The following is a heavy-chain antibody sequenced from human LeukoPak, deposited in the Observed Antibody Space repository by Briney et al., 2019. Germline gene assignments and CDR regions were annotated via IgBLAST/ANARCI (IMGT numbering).Heavy chain of an antibody. V-gene: IGHV4-59*12. CDR2: ISYSGTT. CDR3: ARLDGYKKPTDY. Sequence: SETLSLTCSVSGGSISNSYWNWIRQPPGKGLEWIGYISYSGTTNSNPSLKSRVTLSVDTSKNELSLKLSSVTAADTAVYYCARLDGYKKPTDYWGQGTLVTVSS. CDR1: GGSISNSY. D-gene: IGHD5-24*01. J-gene: IGHJ4*02.